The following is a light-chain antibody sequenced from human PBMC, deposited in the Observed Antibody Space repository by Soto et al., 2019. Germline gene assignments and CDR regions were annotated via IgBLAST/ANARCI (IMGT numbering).Light chain of an antibody. CDR2: DAS. V-gene: IGKV1-5*01. Sequence: DIQMTQSPSTLSASVGDRVTITCRASQSISSWLAWYQQKPGKAPKLLIYDASSLESGVPSRFSGSGSGTEFTLTISSLQSEDFAVYYCQEYNHWHPVTFGGGTKVDI. CDR3: QEYNHWHPVT. J-gene: IGKJ4*01. CDR1: QSISSW.